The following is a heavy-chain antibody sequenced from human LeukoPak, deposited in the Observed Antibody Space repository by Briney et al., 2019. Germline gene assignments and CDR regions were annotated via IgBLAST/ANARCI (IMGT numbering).Heavy chain of an antibody. V-gene: IGHV3-49*04. D-gene: IGHD1-26*01. CDR3: AKSGSYPQSLLYYYYGMDV. J-gene: IGHJ6*02. CDR1: GFTFGDYA. Sequence: GGSLRLSCTGSGFTFGDYAMSWVRQAPGKGLEWVGFIRSKAYGGTTEYAASVKGRFTISRDDSKSIACLQMNSLKTEDTAVYYCAKSGSYPQSLLYYYYGMDVWGQGTTVTVSS. CDR2: IRSKAYGGTT.